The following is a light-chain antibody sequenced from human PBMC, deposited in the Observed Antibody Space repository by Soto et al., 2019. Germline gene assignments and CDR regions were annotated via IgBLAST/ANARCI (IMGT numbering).Light chain of an antibody. CDR1: QSVNSNS. V-gene: IGKV3-20*01. Sequence: EIVLTQSPGTLSLSPGERATLSCGASQSVNSNSLAWYQQKPGQAPRLLFYAASNRVTGVPDRFSGSGSGTDFTLTISRVEPEDFAVYHCQQYGSSPLTFGGGTKVDIK. J-gene: IGKJ4*01. CDR2: AAS. CDR3: QQYGSSPLT.